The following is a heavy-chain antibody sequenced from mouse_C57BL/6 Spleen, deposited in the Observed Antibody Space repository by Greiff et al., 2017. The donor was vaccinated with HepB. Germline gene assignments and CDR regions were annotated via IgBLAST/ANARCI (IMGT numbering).Heavy chain of an antibody. CDR1: GYSITSGYY. D-gene: IGHD2-1*01. J-gene: IGHJ4*01. Sequence: EVKVEESGPGLVKPSQSLSLTCSVTGYSITSGYYWNWIRQFPGNKLEWMGYISYDGSNNYNPSLKNRISITRDTSKNQFFLKLNSVTTEDTATYYCARDYGKNYYAMDYWGQGTSVTVSS. V-gene: IGHV3-6*01. CDR2: ISYDGSN. CDR3: ARDYGKNYYAMDY.